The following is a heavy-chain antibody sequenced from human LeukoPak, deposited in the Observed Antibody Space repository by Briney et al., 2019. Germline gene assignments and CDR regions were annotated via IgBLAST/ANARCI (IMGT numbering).Heavy chain of an antibody. J-gene: IGHJ4*02. D-gene: IGHD1-26*01. Sequence: ASVKVSCKASGYTFTGYYMHWVRQAPGQGLEWMGWINPNSGGTNYAQKFQGSVTMTRETSISTAYMEVSRLRSDDTAVYYCARVRSNGAFDYWGQGTLVTVSS. CDR3: ARVRSNGAFDY. CDR2: INPNSGGT. CDR1: GYTFTGYY. V-gene: IGHV1-2*02.